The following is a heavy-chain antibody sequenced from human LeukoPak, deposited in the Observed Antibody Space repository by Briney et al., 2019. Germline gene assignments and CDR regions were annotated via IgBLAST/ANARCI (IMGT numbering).Heavy chain of an antibody. V-gene: IGHV1-2*02. CDR2: INPNSGGT. CDR1: GYAFTGYY. Sequence: GASVKVSCKASGYAFTGYYMHWVRQAPGQGLEWMGWINPNSGGTNYAQKFQGRVTMTRDTSKNQFSLKLSSVTAADTAVYYCARVNPDLDHFDYWGQGTLVTVSS. J-gene: IGHJ4*02. CDR3: ARVNPDLDHFDY.